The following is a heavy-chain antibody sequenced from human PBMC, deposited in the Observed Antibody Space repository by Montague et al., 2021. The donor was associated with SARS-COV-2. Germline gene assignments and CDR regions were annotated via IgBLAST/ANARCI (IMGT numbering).Heavy chain of an antibody. Sequence: ETLSLTCSVSGGSITDRTYYWGCIRQSPGKGLEWIGAINYSGATYYNPSLKSRVTISLDTAKNQFSLKMTSVTAADTAVYYCARHWGIAAAGNWGQGTLVTVSS. V-gene: IGHV4-39*01. J-gene: IGHJ4*02. D-gene: IGHD6-13*01. CDR3: ARHWGIAAAGN. CDR2: INYSGAT. CDR1: GGSITDRTYY.